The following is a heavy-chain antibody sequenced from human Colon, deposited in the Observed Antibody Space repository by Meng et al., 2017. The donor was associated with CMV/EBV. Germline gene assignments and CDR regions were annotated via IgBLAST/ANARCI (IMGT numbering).Heavy chain of an antibody. CDR3: VRAPKEGSGSYYNSPFDS. D-gene: IGHD3-10*01. V-gene: IGHV3-7*04. J-gene: IGHJ5*01. Sequence: QPGVSLGTSWSAFGFTFNTNWMSGVRQAPGKGLEWVANIKVDGSEKYYVDSVRGRFTISRDNAKNSLYLQMESLRADDTAVYYCVRAPKEGSGSYYNSPFDSWGQGTLVTVSS. CDR1: GFTFNTNW. CDR2: IKVDGSEK.